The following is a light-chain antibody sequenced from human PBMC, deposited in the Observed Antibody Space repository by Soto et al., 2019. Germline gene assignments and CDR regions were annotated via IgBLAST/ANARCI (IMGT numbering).Light chain of an antibody. Sequence: EIVLTQSPGTLSLSPGERATLSCRASQSVSSYLAWYQKKPGQAPRLLIYDASNRATGIPARFSGSGSGTDFTLTISSLEPEDLAVYYCQQRSNWSWTFGQGTKVEIK. CDR3: QQRSNWSWT. J-gene: IGKJ1*01. CDR2: DAS. CDR1: QSVSSY. V-gene: IGKV3-11*01.